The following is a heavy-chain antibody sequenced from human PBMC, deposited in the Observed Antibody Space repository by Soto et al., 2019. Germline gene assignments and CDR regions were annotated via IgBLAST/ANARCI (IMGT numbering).Heavy chain of an antibody. CDR2: INHSGST. J-gene: IGHJ6*02. CDR1: GGSFSGYY. Sequence: SETLSLTCAVYGGSFSGYYWSWIRQPPGKGLEWIGEINHSGSTNYNPSLKSRVTISVDTSKNQFSLKLSSVTAADTAVYYCARHAGYDILTGYYNPYYYYGMDVWGQGTTVTVSS. D-gene: IGHD3-9*01. CDR3: ARHAGYDILTGYYNPYYYYGMDV. V-gene: IGHV4-34*01.